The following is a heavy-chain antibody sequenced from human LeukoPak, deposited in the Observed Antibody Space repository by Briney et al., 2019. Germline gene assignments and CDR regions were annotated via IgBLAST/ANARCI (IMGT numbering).Heavy chain of an antibody. CDR1: GGSFSGYY. J-gene: IGHJ3*02. Sequence: SETLSLTCAVYGGSFSGYYWSWIRQPPGKGLEWIGEIYHSGSTNYNPSLKSRVTISVDKSKNQFSLKLSSVTPADTAVYYCARIRYFDWLLAFDIWGQGTMVTVSS. CDR3: ARIRYFDWLLAFDI. CDR2: IYHSGST. V-gene: IGHV4-34*01. D-gene: IGHD3-9*01.